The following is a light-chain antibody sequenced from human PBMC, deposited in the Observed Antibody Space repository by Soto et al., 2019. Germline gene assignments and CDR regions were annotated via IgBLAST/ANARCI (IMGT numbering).Light chain of an antibody. V-gene: IGLV2-23*01. Sequence: QSALTQPASVSGSPGQSITISCTGTSSDVGSYNLVSWYQQHPGKAPKLMIYEGSKRPSGVSNRFSGSKSGNTASLTSSGLHAEDEADYYCCSYAGSSTYVVFGGGTKLTV. CDR3: CSYAGSSTYVV. CDR1: SSDVGSYNL. J-gene: IGLJ2*01. CDR2: EGS.